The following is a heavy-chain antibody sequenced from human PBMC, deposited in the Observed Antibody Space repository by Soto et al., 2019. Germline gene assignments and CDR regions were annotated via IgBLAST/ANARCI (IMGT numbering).Heavy chain of an antibody. J-gene: IGHJ4*02. D-gene: IGHD6-19*01. CDR3: GRGGLAVSGTYDY. CDR2: NSGSNGDT. Sequence: VQLVQSGAEVKESGASVKVSCKASGYTFINYGVAWVRRAPGQGPEWMGWNSGSNGDTKYAQNLQNRVSLTTDTSTNTAYMELRSLRPDDTAIYFCGRGGLAVSGTYDYWGQGTLVTVSS. V-gene: IGHV1-18*01. CDR1: GYTFINYG.